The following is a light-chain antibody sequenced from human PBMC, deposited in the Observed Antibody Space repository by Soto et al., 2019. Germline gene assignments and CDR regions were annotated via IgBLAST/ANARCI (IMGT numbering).Light chain of an antibody. CDR2: DND. CDR1: SSNIGGNT. V-gene: IGLV1-44*01. CDR3: ETWDDSRNGYV. J-gene: IGLJ1*01. Sequence: QSVLTQPPSVSGTPGQRVTISASGSSSNIGGNTVSWYQQLPGTAPKLLIYDNDERPSGVSVRFSGSKSATSASLAISGLQSEDEGDYYCETWDDSRNGYVFGPGTKLTVL.